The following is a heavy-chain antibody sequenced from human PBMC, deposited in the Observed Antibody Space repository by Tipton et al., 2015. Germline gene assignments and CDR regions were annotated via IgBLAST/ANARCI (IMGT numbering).Heavy chain of an antibody. D-gene: IGHD3-3*01. J-gene: IGHJ4*02. CDR2: IYSSATT. CDR1: GGSISSYY. Sequence: TLSLTCTVSGGSISSYYWNWIRQSPGKGLEWIGYIYSSATTSYSSALWSRVTMSVDTSKNQFSLQLSSVTAADTAVYYCAREVWDTDRSGYDYWGQGTLVTVSS. CDR3: AREVWDTDRSGYDY. V-gene: IGHV4-59*12.